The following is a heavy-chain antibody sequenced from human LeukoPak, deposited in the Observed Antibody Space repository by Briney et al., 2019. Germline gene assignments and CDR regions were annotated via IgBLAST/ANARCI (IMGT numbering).Heavy chain of an antibody. CDR3: AKMRQPGGSYTDAFDI. D-gene: IGHD1-26*01. CDR1: GFTFSSYA. V-gene: IGHV3-23*01. Sequence: PGGSLRLSCAASGFTFSSYAMSWVRQAPGKGLEWVSAISGSGGSTYYADSVKGRFTISRDNSKNTLYLQMNSLRAEDTAVYYCAKMRQPGGSYTDAFDIWGQGTMVTVSS. J-gene: IGHJ3*02. CDR2: ISGSGGST.